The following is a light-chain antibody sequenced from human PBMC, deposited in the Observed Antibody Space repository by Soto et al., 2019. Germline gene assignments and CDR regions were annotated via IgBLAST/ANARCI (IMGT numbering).Light chain of an antibody. V-gene: IGKV3-15*01. J-gene: IGKJ1*01. CDR3: QQYNNWPLT. Sequence: EVGRTQSPATLSVSPGERATLSCRASQSVSSNLAWYQQKPGQAPRLLIYGASTRATGIPARFSGSGSGTEFTLTISSLQSEDFAVYYCQQYNNWPLTFGQGTKVDIK. CDR2: GAS. CDR1: QSVSSN.